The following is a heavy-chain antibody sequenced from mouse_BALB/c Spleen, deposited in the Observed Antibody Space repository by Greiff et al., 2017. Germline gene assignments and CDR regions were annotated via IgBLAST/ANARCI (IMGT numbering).Heavy chain of an antibody. CDR3: ARSGLRAMDY. D-gene: IGHD1-1*01. CDR1: GFSLTSYG. CDR2: IWAGCST. J-gene: IGHJ4*01. V-gene: IGHV2-9*02. Sequence: VKLMESGPGLVAPSQSLSITCTVSGFSLTSYGVHWVRQPPGKGLEWLGVIWAGCSTNYNSALMSRLSISKDNSKSQVFLKMNMLQTDDTAMYYCARSGLRAMDYWGQGTSVTVSS.